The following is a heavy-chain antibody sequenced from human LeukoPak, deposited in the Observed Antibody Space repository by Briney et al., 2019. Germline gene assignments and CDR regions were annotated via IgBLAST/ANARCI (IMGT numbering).Heavy chain of an antibody. CDR3: ASVSDDSSGYYLDNWFDP. J-gene: IGHJ5*02. CDR1: GYTFTSYD. V-gene: IGHV1-8*01. D-gene: IGHD3-22*01. CDR2: MNPNSGNT. Sequence: ASVTVSCKASGYTFTSYDINWVRQATGQGLEWMGWMNPNSGNTGYAQKFQGRVTMTRNTSISTACMELSSLRSEDTAVYYCASVSDDSSGYYLDNWFDPWGQGTLVTVSS.